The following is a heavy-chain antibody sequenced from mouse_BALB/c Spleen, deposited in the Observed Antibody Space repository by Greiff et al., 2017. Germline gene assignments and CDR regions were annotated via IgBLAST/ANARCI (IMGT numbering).Heavy chain of an antibody. CDR3: ARKGDYYGSSSLWYFDV. J-gene: IGHJ1*01. CDR1: GYTFSSYW. Sequence: VHLVESGAELMKPGASVKISCKATGYTFSSYWIEWVKQRPGHGLEWIGEILPGSGSTNYNEKFKGKATFTADTSSNTAYMQLSSLTSEDSAVYYCARKGDYYGSSSLWYFDVWGAGTTVTVSS. D-gene: IGHD1-1*01. V-gene: IGHV1-9*01. CDR2: ILPGSGST.